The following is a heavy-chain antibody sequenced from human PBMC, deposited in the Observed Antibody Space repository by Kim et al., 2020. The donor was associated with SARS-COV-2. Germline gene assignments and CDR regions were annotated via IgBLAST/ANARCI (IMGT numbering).Heavy chain of an antibody. D-gene: IGHD3-3*01. CDR2: ISSSGSTI. Sequence: GGSLRLSCAASGFTFSDYYMSWIRQAPGKGLEWVSYISSSGSTIYYADSVKGRFTISRDNPKNSLYLQMNSLRAEDTAVYYCARDYDFWSGSYYYYYGMDVWGQGTTVTVSS. V-gene: IGHV3-11*01. CDR3: ARDYDFWSGSYYYYYGMDV. CDR1: GFTFSDYY. J-gene: IGHJ6*02.